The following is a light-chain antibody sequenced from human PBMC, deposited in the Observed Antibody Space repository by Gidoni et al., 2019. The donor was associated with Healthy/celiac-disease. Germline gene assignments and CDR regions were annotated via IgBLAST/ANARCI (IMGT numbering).Light chain of an antibody. CDR2: EVS. CDR1: SSDVGSYNL. V-gene: IGLV2-23*02. CDR3: CSYAGISTPCV. J-gene: IGLJ1*01. Sequence: QSALTQPASVSGSPGQSITIACTGTSSDVGSYNLVSWYQQHPGKAPKLMIYEVSKRPSGVSNRFSGSKSGNTASLTISGLQAEDEADYYCCSYAGISTPCVFETGTKVTVL.